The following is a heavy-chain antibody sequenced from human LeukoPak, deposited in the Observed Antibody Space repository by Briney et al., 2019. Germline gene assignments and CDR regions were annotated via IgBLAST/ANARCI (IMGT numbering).Heavy chain of an antibody. Sequence: GGSLRLSCAASGFTFSSCSMSWVRQAPGKGLEWVSSISGSGGRIDYADSVKGRFTISRGNSKNTLSLQMNSLTAEDTAVYYCAKNPRLEGWIYFDSWGQGILVTVSS. V-gene: IGHV3-23*01. CDR3: AKNPRLEGWIYFDS. CDR2: ISGSGGRI. D-gene: IGHD1-1*01. CDR1: GFTFSSCS. J-gene: IGHJ4*02.